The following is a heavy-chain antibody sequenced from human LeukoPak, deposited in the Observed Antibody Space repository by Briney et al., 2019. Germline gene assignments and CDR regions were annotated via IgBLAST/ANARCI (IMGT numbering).Heavy chain of an antibody. Sequence: ASVKVSCKASGYTFAGYYMHWVRQAPGQGLEWMGRINPNSGGTNYAQKFQGWVTMTRDTSISTAYMELSRLRSDDTAVYYCAREVKYYYDSSGYPWGMDVWGQGTTVTVSS. CDR2: INPNSGGT. D-gene: IGHD3-22*01. CDR1: GYTFAGYY. CDR3: AREVKYYYDSSGYPWGMDV. V-gene: IGHV1-2*04. J-gene: IGHJ6*02.